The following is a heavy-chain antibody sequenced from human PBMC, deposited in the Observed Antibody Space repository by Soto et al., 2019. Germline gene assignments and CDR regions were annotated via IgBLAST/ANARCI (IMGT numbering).Heavy chain of an antibody. D-gene: IGHD6-19*01. CDR1: GFTFSSYA. CDR3: ARGFDSGWYGNPNFENEYFQH. CDR2: ISYDGSNK. J-gene: IGHJ1*01. Sequence: QVQLVESGGGVVQPGRSLRLSCAASGFTFSSYAMHWVRQAPGKGLEWVAVISYDGSNKYYADSVKGRFTISRDNSKNTLYLQMNSLRAEDTAVYYCARGFDSGWYGNPNFENEYFQHWGQGTLVTVSS. V-gene: IGHV3-30-3*01.